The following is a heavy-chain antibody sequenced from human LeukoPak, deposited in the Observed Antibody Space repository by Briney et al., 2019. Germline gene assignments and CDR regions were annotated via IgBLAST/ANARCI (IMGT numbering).Heavy chain of an antibody. CDR1: GGTFSIYA. CDR3: ALYYYGSGSYYTPFDY. J-gene: IGHJ4*02. Sequence: SVTVSCKASGGTFSIYAISWVRQAPGQGLEWMGGTIPIFGTANYAQKFQGRDTITADESTSTAYMELSSLRSEDTAVYYCALYYYGSGSYYTPFDYWGQGTLVTVSS. CDR2: TIPIFGTA. V-gene: IGHV1-69*13. D-gene: IGHD3-10*01.